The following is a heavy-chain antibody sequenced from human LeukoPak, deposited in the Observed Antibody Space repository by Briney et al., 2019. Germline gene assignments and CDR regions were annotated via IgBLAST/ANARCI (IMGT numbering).Heavy chain of an antibody. D-gene: IGHD1-26*01. Sequence: ASVKVSCKASGYTFTGYYLHWVRQAPGQGLEWMGWTNPNTGGTNYAQKFQGRVTMTRDTSISTAYMELSRLRSDDTAVYYCARAFTGATTKGDWFDPWGQGTLVTVSS. CDR2: TNPNTGGT. J-gene: IGHJ5*02. V-gene: IGHV1-2*02. CDR1: GYTFTGYY. CDR3: ARAFTGATTKGDWFDP.